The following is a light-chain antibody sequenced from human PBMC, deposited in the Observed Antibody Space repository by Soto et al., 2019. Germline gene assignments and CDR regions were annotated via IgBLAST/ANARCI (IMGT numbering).Light chain of an antibody. V-gene: IGKV3-15*01. CDR3: QQYNNWPPYT. Sequence: EIVLTQSPATLPLSPGERATLSCRASQSVSSNLAWYQQKPCQAPRLLIYGASTRATGIPARFSGSGSGTEFTLTISSLQSEDFAVYYCQQYNNWPPYTFGQGTKVDIK. J-gene: IGKJ2*01. CDR2: GAS. CDR1: QSVSSN.